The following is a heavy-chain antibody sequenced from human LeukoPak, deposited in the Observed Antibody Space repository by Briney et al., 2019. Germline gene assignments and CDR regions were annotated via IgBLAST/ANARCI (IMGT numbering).Heavy chain of an antibody. CDR3: ARAPMVRANVVDY. CDR2: TNIDGSTS. V-gene: IGHV3-74*01. J-gene: IGHJ4*02. CDR1: GFTFRNYW. Sequence: GGSLRLSCSASGFTFRNYWMHWVRQAPGKGLVWVSRTNIDGSTSTYADSVRGRFSISRDNAKNTLYLQMNSLRAEDTAVYYCARAPMVRANVVDYWGQGTLVTVSS. D-gene: IGHD4/OR15-4a*01.